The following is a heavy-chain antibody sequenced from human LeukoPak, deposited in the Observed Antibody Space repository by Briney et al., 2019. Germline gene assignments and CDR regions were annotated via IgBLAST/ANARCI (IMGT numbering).Heavy chain of an antibody. J-gene: IGHJ4*02. CDR1: GFSFNMYG. CDR2: ISGSGANT. Sequence: GGSLRLSCAASGFSFNMYGMSWVRQAPGKGLEWISTISGSGANTHYADSVKGRFTISRDNAKNSLYLQMNSLRVEDTAVYYCARGPRYNWNSNYFPFDYWGQGTLVTVSS. V-gene: IGHV3-23*01. CDR3: ARGPRYNWNSNYFPFDY. D-gene: IGHD1-7*01.